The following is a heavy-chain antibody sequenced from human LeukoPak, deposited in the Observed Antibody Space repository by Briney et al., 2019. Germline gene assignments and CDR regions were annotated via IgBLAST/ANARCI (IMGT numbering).Heavy chain of an antibody. CDR3: VRGGRNNWNAPNYYFDF. CDR1: GGSFSDCY. J-gene: IGHJ4*02. Sequence: PSETLSLTCAVYGGSFSDCYWTWIRQPPGKGLEWIGQIIHSGTSNYNPSLKSRVTISVDTSKNQFSLNLRSLTAADTAVYYCVRGGRNNWNAPNYYFDFWGQGTLVTVSS. CDR2: IIHSGTS. D-gene: IGHD1-1*01. V-gene: IGHV4-34*01.